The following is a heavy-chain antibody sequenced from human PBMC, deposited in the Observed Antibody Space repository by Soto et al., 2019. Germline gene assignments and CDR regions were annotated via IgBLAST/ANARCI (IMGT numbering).Heavy chain of an antibody. D-gene: IGHD4-4*01. CDR1: GGSLSNYG. J-gene: IGHJ6*02. CDR3: ARGVATKIVVTTDYGMDV. V-gene: IGHV1-69*12. CDR2: IIPVFVTA. Sequence: QVQLVQSGAEVKKPGSSVKVSCKASGGSLSNYGISWVRQAPGQGLEWMGGIIPVFVTANYAQKFQGRVTITADESTSIVYMDVTSLRSEDTAVYYCARGVATKIVVTTDYGMDVWGQGTTVTVTS.